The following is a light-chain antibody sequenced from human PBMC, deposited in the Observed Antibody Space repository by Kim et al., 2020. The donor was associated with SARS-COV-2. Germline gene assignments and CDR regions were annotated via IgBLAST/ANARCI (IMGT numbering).Light chain of an antibody. CDR1: QSISSH. CDR3: QQSYITPFT. V-gene: IGKV1-39*01. J-gene: IGKJ3*01. CDR2: AAS. Sequence: ATVGDRVTISCRTSQSISSHLNWYHQKPGRAPKLLIYAASTLQGGVPSRFSGSGSETDFTLTISSLQPEDFATYFCQQSYITPFTFGPGTKVDIK.